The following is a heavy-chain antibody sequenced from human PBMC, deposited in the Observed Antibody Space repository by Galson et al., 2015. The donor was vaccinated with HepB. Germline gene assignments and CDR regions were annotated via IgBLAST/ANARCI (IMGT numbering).Heavy chain of an antibody. CDR3: AAASITIFGVVTGAFDI. CDR1: GGTFSSYA. D-gene: IGHD3-3*01. J-gene: IGHJ3*02. Sequence: SVKVSCKASGGTFSSYAISWVRQAPGQGLEWMGGIVVGSGNTNYAQKFQERVTITRDMSTSTAYMELSSLRSEDTAVYYCAAASITIFGVVTGAFDIWGQGTMVTVSS. CDR2: IVVGSGNT. V-gene: IGHV1-58*02.